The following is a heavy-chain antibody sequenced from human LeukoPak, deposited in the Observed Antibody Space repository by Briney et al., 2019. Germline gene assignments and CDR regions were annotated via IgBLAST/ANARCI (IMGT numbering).Heavy chain of an antibody. D-gene: IGHD7-27*01. CDR3: ARSSLNWGFGAFDI. Sequence: ASVTVSCKASGYTFTGYYMHWVRQAPGQGLEWMGWINPNSGGTNYAQKFQGWVTMTRDTSISTAYMELSRLRSDDTAVYYCARSSLNWGFGAFDIWGQGTMVTVSS. J-gene: IGHJ3*02. V-gene: IGHV1-2*04. CDR2: INPNSGGT. CDR1: GYTFTGYY.